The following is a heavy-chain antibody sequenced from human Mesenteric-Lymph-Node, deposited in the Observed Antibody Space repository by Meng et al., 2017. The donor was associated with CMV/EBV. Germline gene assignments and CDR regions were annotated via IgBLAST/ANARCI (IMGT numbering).Heavy chain of an antibody. CDR3: ARDRSGYSLHDY. V-gene: IGHV4-31*03. Sequence: TVSGGSISSGGDYWSWIRQHPGKGLEWIGYISYSGITWYNPSLQSRVTISVDTSNNQFSLRLSSVTAADTAVYYCARDRSGYSLHDYWGQGTLVTSPQ. CDR1: GGSISSGGDY. CDR2: ISYSGIT. D-gene: IGHD3-3*01. J-gene: IGHJ4*02.